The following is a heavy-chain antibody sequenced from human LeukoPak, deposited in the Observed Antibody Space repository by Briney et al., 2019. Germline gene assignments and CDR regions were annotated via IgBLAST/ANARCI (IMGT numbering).Heavy chain of an antibody. V-gene: IGHV3-33*06. CDR2: IWSDATNM. CDR3: AKDAQGGFDYSNSFQY. J-gene: IGHJ4*02. D-gene: IGHD4-11*01. CDR1: GFIFTDYG. Sequence: GGSLRLSCAASGFIFTDYGFHWVRQAPGKGLAWVAAIWSDATNMYYANSVKGRFFIQRDDYQNTVYLELSSLRADDTAVYYCAKDAQGGFDYSNSFQYWGQGSLVTVSS.